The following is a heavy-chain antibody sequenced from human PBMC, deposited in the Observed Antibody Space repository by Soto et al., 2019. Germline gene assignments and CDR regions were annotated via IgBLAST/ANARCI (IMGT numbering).Heavy chain of an antibody. J-gene: IGHJ1*01. V-gene: IGHV5-51*01. D-gene: IGHD6-13*01. CDR1: GYSFTTNW. Sequence: XESLKISCKGCGYSFTTNWIGWVRQMPGKGLEWMGVIYPGDSDTRYSPSFQGQVAISADKSINTAYLQWSSLKASDTAMYYCARHSGIAEDGTHWGQGTLVTVSS. CDR3: ARHSGIAEDGTH. CDR2: IYPGDSDT.